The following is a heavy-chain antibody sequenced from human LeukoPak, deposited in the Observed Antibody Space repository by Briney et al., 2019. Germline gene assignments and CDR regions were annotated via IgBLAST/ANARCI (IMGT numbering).Heavy chain of an antibody. J-gene: IGHJ4*02. Sequence: SETLSLTCTVSGGSISGYFWNWIRQPPGKGLEWIGYIYYSGSTNYDPSLKSRVTISVDTSKNQFSLKLSSVTAADTAVYYCARHPIYYDTDYFDYWGQGTLVTVSS. CDR2: IYYSGST. CDR3: ARHPIYYDTDYFDY. V-gene: IGHV4-59*08. CDR1: GGSISGYF. D-gene: IGHD3-22*01.